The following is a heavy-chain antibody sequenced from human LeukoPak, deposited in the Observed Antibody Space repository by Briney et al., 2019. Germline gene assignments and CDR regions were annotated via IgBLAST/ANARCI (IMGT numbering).Heavy chain of an antibody. Sequence: SETLSLTCTVSGGSISSYYWSWIRQPPGKGLEWIGYIYYSGSTNYNPSLKSRVTISVDTSKNQFSLKLSSVTAADTAVYYCARDCGGDCYSSGHDAFDIWGQGTMVTVSS. CDR2: IYYSGST. CDR3: ARDCGGDCYSSGHDAFDI. J-gene: IGHJ3*02. V-gene: IGHV4-59*01. CDR1: GGSISSYY. D-gene: IGHD2-21*02.